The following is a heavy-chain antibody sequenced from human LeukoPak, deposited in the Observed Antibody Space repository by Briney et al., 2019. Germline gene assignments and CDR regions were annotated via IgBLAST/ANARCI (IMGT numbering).Heavy chain of an antibody. V-gene: IGHV4-34*01. D-gene: IGHD3-22*01. CDR2: INHSGST. CDR1: GGSFSGYY. Sequence: SETLSLTCAVYGGSFSGYYWSCIRQPPGKGLEWIGEINHSGSTNYNPSLKSRVTISVDTSKNQFSLKLSSVTAADTAVYYCARPRRYYYDSSGQEFNYWGQGTLVTVSS. J-gene: IGHJ4*02. CDR3: ARPRRYYYDSSGQEFNY.